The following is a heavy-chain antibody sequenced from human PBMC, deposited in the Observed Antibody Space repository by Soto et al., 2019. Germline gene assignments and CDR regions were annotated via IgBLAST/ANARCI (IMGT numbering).Heavy chain of an antibody. V-gene: IGHV4-59*11. CDR1: GGSISNHY. Sequence: QVQLQESGPGLVKPSETLSLTCTVSGGSISNHYWSWIRQPPGKGLEWIGYIYYNGNTNYNPSLKSRVTMSVDTSKTQSSLKLSSVTAADTAVYYCARSTWYSEYWGQGTLVTVSS. CDR2: IYYNGNT. CDR3: ARSTWYSEY. D-gene: IGHD2-21*02. J-gene: IGHJ4*02.